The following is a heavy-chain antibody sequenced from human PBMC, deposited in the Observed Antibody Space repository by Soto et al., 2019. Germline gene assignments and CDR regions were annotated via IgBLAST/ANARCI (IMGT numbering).Heavy chain of an antibody. CDR2: INHSGST. CDR3: ARSGQTLPFDY. J-gene: IGHJ4*02. V-gene: IGHV4-34*01. Sequence: QVQLQQWGAGLLKPSETLSLTCAVYGGSFSGYYWSWIRQPPGKGLEWIGEINHSGSTNYNPSLKSRVTISVDTSKNQFSLTLSSVTAADTAVYYCARSGQTLPFDYWGQGTLVTVSS. CDR1: GGSFSGYY.